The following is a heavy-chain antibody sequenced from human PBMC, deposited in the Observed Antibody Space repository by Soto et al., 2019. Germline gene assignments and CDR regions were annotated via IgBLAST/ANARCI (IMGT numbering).Heavy chain of an antibody. CDR2: IYWDDDE. V-gene: IGHV2-5*05. J-gene: IGHJ6*02. D-gene: IGHD2-15*01. Sequence: QITLKESGPTLVKPTQTLTLTCTFSGFSLRNSGVGVGWIRQSPGKALEWLALIYWDDDERYGPSLKTRLTIXKXXSKNQVVLTMTNMDPVDTGTYYCAHKGGRGAGMDVWGQGTTVTVSS. CDR1: GFSLRNSGVG. CDR3: AHKGGRGAGMDV.